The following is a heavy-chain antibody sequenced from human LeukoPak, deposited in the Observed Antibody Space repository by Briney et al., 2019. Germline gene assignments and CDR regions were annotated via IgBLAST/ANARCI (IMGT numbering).Heavy chain of an antibody. J-gene: IGHJ4*02. D-gene: IGHD3-10*01. V-gene: IGHV3-21*01. Sequence: GGSLRLSCAASGFTFSSYSMNWVRQAPGKGLEWVSSISSSSSYIYYADSVKGRFTISRDNAKNSLYLQMNSLRAEDTAVYYCAARAEYTGSGSYRGYWGQGTLVTVSS. CDR3: AARAEYTGSGSYRGY. CDR2: ISSSSSYI. CDR1: GFTFSSYS.